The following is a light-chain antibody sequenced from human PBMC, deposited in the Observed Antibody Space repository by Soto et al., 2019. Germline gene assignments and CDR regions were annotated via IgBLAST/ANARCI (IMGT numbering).Light chain of an antibody. CDR2: EGS. CDR3: CSYAGSTLVV. CDR1: SSDVGGYNY. J-gene: IGLJ2*01. Sequence: QSALTQPVSVSGSPGQSITISCTGTSSDVGGYNYVSWYQQHPGKAPKLMIYEGSKRPSGVSNRFSGSKSGNTASLTISGLQAEDEADYYCCSYAGSTLVVFGGGTKLTVL. V-gene: IGLV2-23*01.